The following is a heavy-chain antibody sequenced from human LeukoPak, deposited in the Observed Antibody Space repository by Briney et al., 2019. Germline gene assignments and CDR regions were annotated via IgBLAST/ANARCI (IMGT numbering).Heavy chain of an antibody. V-gene: IGHV4-59*08. D-gene: IGHD3-22*01. CDR3: ARYYYDSSGYYYLFDY. J-gene: IGHJ4*02. CDR1: GGSINNFY. Sequence: SETLSLTYTVSGGSINNFYFSWIRQSPGKGLEWIGYIYYSGSTNYNPSLKSRVTISVDTSKNQFSLKLSSVTAADTAVYYCARYYYDSSGYYYLFDYWGQGTLVTVSS. CDR2: IYYSGST.